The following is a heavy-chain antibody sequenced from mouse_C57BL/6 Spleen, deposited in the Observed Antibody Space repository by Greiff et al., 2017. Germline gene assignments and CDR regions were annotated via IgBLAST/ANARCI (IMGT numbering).Heavy chain of an antibody. CDR2: INPNNGGT. Sequence: EVQLQQSGPELVKPGASVKIPCKASGYTFTDYNMDWVKQSPGKSLEWIGDINPNNGGTIYNQKFKGKATLTVDKSSSTAYMELRSLTSEDTAVYYCAREVVDWYFDVWGTGTTVTVSS. CDR1: GYTFTDYN. CDR3: AREVVDWYFDV. J-gene: IGHJ1*03. D-gene: IGHD1-1*02. V-gene: IGHV1-18*01.